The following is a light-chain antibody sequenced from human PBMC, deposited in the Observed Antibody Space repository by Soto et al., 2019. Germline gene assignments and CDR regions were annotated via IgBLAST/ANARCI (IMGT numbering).Light chain of an antibody. V-gene: IGKV3-20*01. CDR2: GAS. CDR3: QRYGSSPPLT. J-gene: IGKJ4*01. CDR1: QSVTSSY. Sequence: EIVLMQSPGTLSLSPGERATLSCRASQSVTSSYLAWYQQKPGQAPRLLIDGASRRATGIPDRFSGSGSGTDFTLTISRLGPEDFAVYYCQRYGSSPPLTFGGGTKVEIK.